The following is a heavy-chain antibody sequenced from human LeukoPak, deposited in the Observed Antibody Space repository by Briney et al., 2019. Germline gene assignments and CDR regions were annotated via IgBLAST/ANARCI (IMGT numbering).Heavy chain of an antibody. CDR3: AKVTIAAAGTDY. J-gene: IGHJ4*02. Sequence: GRSLRLSCAASGFTFDDYAMHWVRQAPGKGLEWVSGISWNSGTKGYAGSVKGRFTTSRDNAKNSLYLQMNSLRAEDTAVYYCAKVTIAAAGTDYWGQGTLVTVSS. V-gene: IGHV3-9*01. D-gene: IGHD6-13*01. CDR1: GFTFDDYA. CDR2: ISWNSGTK.